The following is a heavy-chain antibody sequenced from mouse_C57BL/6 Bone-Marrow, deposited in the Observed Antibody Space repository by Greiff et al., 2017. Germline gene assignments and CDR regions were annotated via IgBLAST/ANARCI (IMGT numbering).Heavy chain of an antibody. V-gene: IGHV14-2*01. CDR2: IDPEDGET. Sequence: EVQLQQSGAELVKPGASVKLSCTASGFNFKDYYMHWVKQRTEQGLEWIGRIDPEDGETKYAPKFQGKATITADTSSNTAYLQLSSLTSEDTAVYYCARVYDDDLYYYAMDYWGQGTSVTGSS. CDR1: GFNFKDYY. CDR3: ARVYDDDLYYYAMDY. D-gene: IGHD2-13*01. J-gene: IGHJ4*01.